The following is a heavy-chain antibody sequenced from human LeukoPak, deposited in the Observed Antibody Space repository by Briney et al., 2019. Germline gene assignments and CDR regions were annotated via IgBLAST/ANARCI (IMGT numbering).Heavy chain of an antibody. Sequence: SVKVSCKASGGTFSSYAISWVRQAPGQGLEWMGGIIPIFGTAKYAQKFQGRVAITADESTSTAYMELSSLRSEDTAVYYCARSTYYYDSSGYFLKYYFDYWGQGTLVTVSS. V-gene: IGHV1-69*13. J-gene: IGHJ4*02. CDR2: IIPIFGTA. CDR1: GGTFSSYA. CDR3: ARSTYYYDSSGYFLKYYFDY. D-gene: IGHD3-22*01.